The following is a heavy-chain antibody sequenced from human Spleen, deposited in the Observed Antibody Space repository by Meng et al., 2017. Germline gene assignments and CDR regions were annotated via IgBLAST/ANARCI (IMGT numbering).Heavy chain of an antibody. CDR1: GFTFSSYA. J-gene: IGHJ4*02. CDR3: AKDRVAVAGTLGY. D-gene: IGHD6-19*01. CDR2: ISWNSGSI. V-gene: IGHV3-9*01. Sequence: GGSLRLSCAASGFTFSSYAMSWVRQAPGKGLEWVSGISWNSGSIGYADSVKGRFTISRDNAKNSLYLQMNSLRAEDTALYYCAKDRVAVAGTLGYWGQGTLVTVSS.